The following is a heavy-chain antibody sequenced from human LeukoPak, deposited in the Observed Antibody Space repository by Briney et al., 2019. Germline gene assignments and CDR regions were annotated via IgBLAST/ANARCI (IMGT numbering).Heavy chain of an antibody. D-gene: IGHD2-2*02. Sequence: PSETLSLTCTVSGGSISSYYWSWIRQPAGKGLEWIGRIYTSGSTNYNPSLKSRVTMSVDTSKNQFSLKLSSVTAADTAVYYCARVWGVVPAAIGGMDYFDYWGQGTLVTVSS. CDR1: GGSISSYY. CDR2: IYTSGST. V-gene: IGHV4-4*07. CDR3: ARVWGVVPAAIGGMDYFDY. J-gene: IGHJ4*02.